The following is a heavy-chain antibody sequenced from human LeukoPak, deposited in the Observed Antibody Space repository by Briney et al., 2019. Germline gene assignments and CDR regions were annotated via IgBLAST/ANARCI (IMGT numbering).Heavy chain of an antibody. D-gene: IGHD5-18*01. CDR1: GFTFSSYS. CDR3: ARGGDTAMAEDY. Sequence: GGSLRLSCAASGFTFSSYSMNWVRQAPGKGLEWVSSISSSSSYIYYADSVKGRFTISRDNAKNSLYLQMNSLRAEDTAVYYCARGGDTAMAEDYWGQGTLVTVSS. J-gene: IGHJ4*02. CDR2: ISSSSSYI. V-gene: IGHV3-21*01.